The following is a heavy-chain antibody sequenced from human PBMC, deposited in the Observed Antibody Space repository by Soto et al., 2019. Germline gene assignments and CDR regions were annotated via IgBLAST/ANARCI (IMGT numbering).Heavy chain of an antibody. J-gene: IGHJ4*02. CDR2: ISSTTNYI. V-gene: IGHV3-21*01. CDR3: AREAEDLTSNFDY. Sequence: EVQLVESGGGLVKPGGSLRLSCAASGFTFTRYSMNWVRQAPGKGLEWVSSISSTTNYIYYADSMKGRFTVSRDNAKNSVYLEVNSLSAEDNALYYCAREAEDLTSNFDYWGQGTLVTVS. CDR1: GFTFTRYS.